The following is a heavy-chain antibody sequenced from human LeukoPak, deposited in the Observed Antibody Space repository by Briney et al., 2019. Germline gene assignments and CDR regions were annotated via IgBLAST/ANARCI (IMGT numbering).Heavy chain of an antibody. Sequence: GGSLRLSCAASGFTFSDYVMHWVRQAPGKGLEWVASIKQDGSEKYYVDSVKGRFTISRDNAKNSLYLQINSLRAEDTAVYYCARDRSSGWYLTPGLDPWGQGTLVTVSS. CDR2: IKQDGSEK. V-gene: IGHV3-7*04. CDR3: ARDRSSGWYLTPGLDP. J-gene: IGHJ5*02. D-gene: IGHD6-19*01. CDR1: GFTFSDYV.